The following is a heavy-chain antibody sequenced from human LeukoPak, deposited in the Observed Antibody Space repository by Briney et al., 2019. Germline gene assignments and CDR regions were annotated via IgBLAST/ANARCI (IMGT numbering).Heavy chain of an antibody. CDR3: ARDVGVTTAAFDP. J-gene: IGHJ5*02. D-gene: IGHD4-11*01. V-gene: IGHV4-59*01. CDR1: GGSISSYY. CDR2: IYYSGST. Sequence: PSETLSLTCTVSGGSISSYYWSWIRQPPGKGLEWFGYIYYSGSTNYNPSLKSRVTISVDTSKNQFSLKLSSVTAADTAVYYCARDVGVTTAAFDPWGQGTLVTVSS.